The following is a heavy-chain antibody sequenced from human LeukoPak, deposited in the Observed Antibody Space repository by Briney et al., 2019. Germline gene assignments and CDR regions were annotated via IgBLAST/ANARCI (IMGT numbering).Heavy chain of an antibody. Sequence: ASVKVSCKASGGTFSSYAISWVRQAPGQGLEWMGRIIPILGIANYAQKFQGRVTITADKSTSTAYMELSSLRSEDTAVYYCASDSSGSAGNYYYGMDVWGQGTTVTVSS. CDR3: ASDSSGSAGNYYYGMDV. V-gene: IGHV1-69*04. D-gene: IGHD3-22*01. CDR1: GGTFSSYA. CDR2: IIPILGIA. J-gene: IGHJ6*02.